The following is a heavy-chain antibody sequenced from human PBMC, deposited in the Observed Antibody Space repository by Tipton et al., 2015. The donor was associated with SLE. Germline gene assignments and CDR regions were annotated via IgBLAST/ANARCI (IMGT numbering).Heavy chain of an antibody. CDR3: AGSSGYFYWYFDL. CDR1: GFTFSSYG. D-gene: IGHD3-22*01. CDR2: IWYDGSNK. Sequence: RSLRLSCAASGFTFSSYGMHWVRQAPGKGLEWVAVIWYDGSNKYYADSVKGRFTISRDNSKNTLYLQMNSLRAEDTAVYYCAGSSGYFYWYFDLWGRGTLVTVSS. J-gene: IGHJ2*01. V-gene: IGHV3-33*01.